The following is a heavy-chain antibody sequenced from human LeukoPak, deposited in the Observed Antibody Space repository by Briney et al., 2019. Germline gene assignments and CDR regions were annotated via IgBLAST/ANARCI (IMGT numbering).Heavy chain of an antibody. D-gene: IGHD4-17*01. J-gene: IGHJ4*02. CDR1: GFTFSSYA. CDR3: ARGGRGHDYGDYSFDY. Sequence: GRSLRLSCAASGFTFSSYAMHWVRQAPGKGLEWVAVISYDGCNKYYADSVKGRFTISRDNSKNTLYLQMNSLRAEDTAVYYCARGGRGHDYGDYSFDYWGQGTLVTVSS. CDR2: ISYDGCNK. V-gene: IGHV3-30*04.